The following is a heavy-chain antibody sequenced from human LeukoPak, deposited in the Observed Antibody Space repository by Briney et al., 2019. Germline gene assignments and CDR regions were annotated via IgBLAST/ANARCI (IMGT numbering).Heavy chain of an antibody. Sequence: SETLSLTCAVYGGSFSGYYWSWIRQPPGKGLEWIGEINHSGSTNYNPSLKSRVTISVDTSKNQFSLKLSSVTAADTAVYYCARLGGAPEPCFDPWDQGTLVTVSS. J-gene: IGHJ5*02. CDR3: ARLGGAPEPCFDP. V-gene: IGHV4-34*01. CDR2: INHSGST. D-gene: IGHD1-26*01. CDR1: GGSFSGYY.